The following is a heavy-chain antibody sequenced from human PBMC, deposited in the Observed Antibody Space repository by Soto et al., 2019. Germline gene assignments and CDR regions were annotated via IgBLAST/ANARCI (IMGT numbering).Heavy chain of an antibody. D-gene: IGHD4-17*01. V-gene: IGHV3-11*01. CDR2: ISSSGSTI. CDR3: ARDLASMDYGDYVSYYGMDV. J-gene: IGHJ6*02. Sequence: GSLRLSCAASGFTFSDYYMSWIRQAPGKGLEWVSYISSSGSTIYYADSVKGRFTISRDNAKNSLYLQMNSLRAEDTAVYYCARDLASMDYGDYVSYYGMDVWGQGTTVTVSS. CDR1: GFTFSDYY.